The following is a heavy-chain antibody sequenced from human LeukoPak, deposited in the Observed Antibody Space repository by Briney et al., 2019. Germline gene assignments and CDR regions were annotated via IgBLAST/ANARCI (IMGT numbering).Heavy chain of an antibody. CDR2: IYYNGNT. CDR1: AGSLSSSTYY. Sequence: PSETLSLTCTVSAGSLSSSTYYWGWIRQPPGNGLEWIGTIYYNGNTYYNPSLESRVTISVDTSKNQFSLKLSSVTAADTAVYYCARIFGAYQYYFDYWGQGTLVTVSS. V-gene: IGHV4-39*07. CDR3: ARIFGAYQYYFDY. J-gene: IGHJ4*02. D-gene: IGHD3-16*01.